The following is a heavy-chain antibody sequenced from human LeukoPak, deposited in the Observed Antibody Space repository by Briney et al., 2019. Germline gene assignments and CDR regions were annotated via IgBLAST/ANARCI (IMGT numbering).Heavy chain of an antibody. J-gene: IGHJ6*03. CDR1: GFTFSSYW. CDR3: ARDDVDTAMAYYYYYMDV. V-gene: IGHV3-7*01. D-gene: IGHD5-18*01. Sequence: GGSLRLSCAASGFTFSSYWMSWVRQAPGKGLEWVANIKQDGSEKYYVDSVKGRFTISRDNAKNSLYLQMNSLRAEDAAVYYCARDDVDTAMAYYYYYMDVWGKGTTVTISS. CDR2: IKQDGSEK.